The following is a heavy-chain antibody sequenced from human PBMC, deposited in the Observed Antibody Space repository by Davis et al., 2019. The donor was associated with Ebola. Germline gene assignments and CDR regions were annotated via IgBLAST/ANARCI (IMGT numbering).Heavy chain of an antibody. V-gene: IGHV1-2*04. CDR2: INPNSGDT. J-gene: IGHJ4*02. Sequence: AASVKVSCKAPGYTFTGYYIHWVRQAPGQGLEWMGWINPNSGDTKYSQKFQGWVTMTRDTPISTAYMELNRLTSDDTAVYYCARDRVCSGATCYAYFDFWGQGTLVTVSS. CDR3: ARDRVCSGATCYAYFDF. CDR1: GYTFTGYY. D-gene: IGHD2-15*01.